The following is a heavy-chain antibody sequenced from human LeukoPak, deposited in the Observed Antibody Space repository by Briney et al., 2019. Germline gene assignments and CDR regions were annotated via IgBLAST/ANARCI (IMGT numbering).Heavy chain of an antibody. D-gene: IGHD6-19*01. Sequence: GGSLRFSCAASGFPFSSFSMNWVGQAQGKGLEWVSYISSSSSTIYYADSVKGRFTISRDNAKNSLYLQMNSLRAEDTAVYYCVAGAYSSGYLFDYWGQGTLVTVSS. CDR1: GFPFSSFS. CDR2: ISSSSSTI. V-gene: IGHV3-48*01. J-gene: IGHJ4*02. CDR3: VAGAYSSGYLFDY.